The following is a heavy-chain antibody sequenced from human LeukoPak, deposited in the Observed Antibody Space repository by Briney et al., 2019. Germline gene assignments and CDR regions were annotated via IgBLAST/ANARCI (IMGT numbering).Heavy chain of an antibody. CDR2: ISDIGSI. J-gene: IGHJ4*02. D-gene: IGHD2/OR15-2a*01. CDR3: AGHHPRNTVDF. V-gene: IGHV4-61*08. Sequence: PSETLSLTCTVSGGSISSGGYYWSWIRQPPGKGLEWIAYISDIGSINYNPSLKSRVTISLDTSKNQFSLKLSSVTAADTAVYYCAGHHPRNTVDFWGQGTLVTVSS. CDR1: GGSISSGGYY.